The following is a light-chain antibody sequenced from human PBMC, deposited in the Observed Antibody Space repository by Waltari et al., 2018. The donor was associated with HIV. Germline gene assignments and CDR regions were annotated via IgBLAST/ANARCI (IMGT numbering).Light chain of an antibody. J-gene: IGKJ1*01. CDR1: QRVSSNF. Sequence: EPVLTPSPGSVSLSPGERVTLSCRASQRVSSNFLAWYQQKAGQAPRLLISGTSSRAAGIPDRVSGSGSGTDFTLSISRLEPEDVAVYYCQKDGSFPQTFGQGSKVEIK. CDR2: GTS. CDR3: QKDGSFPQT. V-gene: IGKV3-20*01.